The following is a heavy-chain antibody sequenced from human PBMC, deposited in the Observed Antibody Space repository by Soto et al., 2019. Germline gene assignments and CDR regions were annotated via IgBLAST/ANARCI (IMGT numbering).Heavy chain of an antibody. J-gene: IGHJ4*02. CDR3: ARRGSGSYCDY. CDR2: ISGSGDST. Sequence: EVQLLESGGGLVQPGGSLRLSCAASGFTFSSYAMRWVRQAPVKGLEWVSAISGSGDSTYYADSVKGRFTISRDNSKNKLYLQMNSLRAEDTAVYYCARRGSGSYCDYWGQGTLVTVSS. D-gene: IGHD1-26*01. CDR1: GFTFSSYA. V-gene: IGHV3-23*01.